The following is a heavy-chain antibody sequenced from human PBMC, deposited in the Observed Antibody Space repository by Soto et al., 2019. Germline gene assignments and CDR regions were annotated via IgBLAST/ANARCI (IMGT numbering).Heavy chain of an antibody. Sequence: PSETLSLTCTVSGGSISSYYWSWIRQPPGKGLEWIGYIYYSGSTNYNPSLKSRVTISVDTSKNQFSLKLSSVTAADTAVYYCARDQQYGSGSYYFDYWGQGTLVTVSS. CDR2: IYYSGST. V-gene: IGHV4-59*01. CDR3: ARDQQYGSGSYYFDY. CDR1: GGSISSYY. D-gene: IGHD3-10*01. J-gene: IGHJ4*02.